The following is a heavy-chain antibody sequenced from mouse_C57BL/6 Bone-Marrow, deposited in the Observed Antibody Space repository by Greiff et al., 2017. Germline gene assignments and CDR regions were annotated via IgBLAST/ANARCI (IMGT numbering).Heavy chain of an antibody. D-gene: IGHD2-3*01. CDR2: IRLKSDNYAT. J-gene: IGHJ4*01. CDR3: TGPLDDGYDYAMDY. Sequence: EVMLVESGGGLVQPGGSMKLSCVASGFTFSNYWMNWVRQSPEKGLEWVAQIRLKSDNYATHYAESGKGRFTVSRDDSKSRVYLQMNNLRAEDTGIYYCTGPLDDGYDYAMDYWGQGTSVTVSS. V-gene: IGHV6-3*01. CDR1: GFTFSNYW.